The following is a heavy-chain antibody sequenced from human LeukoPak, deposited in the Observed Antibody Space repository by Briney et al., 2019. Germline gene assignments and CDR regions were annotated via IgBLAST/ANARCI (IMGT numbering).Heavy chain of an antibody. CDR2: ISSAGTII. D-gene: IGHD6-19*01. Sequence: GRSLRLSCAASGFTFGTYSMHWVRQAPGKGLEWVAIISSAGTIINYADSVRGRFSISRDNSRNTLYLQMDSLRAEDTAVYYCAKDHRWLVDYWGQGTLVTVSS. CDR1: GFTFGTYS. CDR3: AKDHRWLVDY. J-gene: IGHJ4*02. V-gene: IGHV3-30-3*01.